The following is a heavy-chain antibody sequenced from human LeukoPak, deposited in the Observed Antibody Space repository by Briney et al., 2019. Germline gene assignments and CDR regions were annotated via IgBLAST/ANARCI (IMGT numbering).Heavy chain of an antibody. Sequence: GGSLRLSCAASGFSFSNYGMHWIRQAPGKGLEWVAYIWYDGSQEYYADSVKGRFTISRDNSNNTLYLQMNSLRPDDTAVYYCAKARTPGTSYFDSWGQGTLVTVSS. J-gene: IGHJ4*02. CDR3: AKARTPGTSYFDS. V-gene: IGHV3-30*02. CDR1: GFSFSNYG. CDR2: IWYDGSQE. D-gene: IGHD1-1*01.